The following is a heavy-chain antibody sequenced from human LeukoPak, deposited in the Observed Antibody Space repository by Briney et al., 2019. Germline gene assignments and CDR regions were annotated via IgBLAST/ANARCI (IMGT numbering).Heavy chain of an antibody. V-gene: IGHV4-59*08. CDR1: GGSISSYY. Sequence: KPSKTLSLTCTVSGGSISSYYWSWIRQPPGKGLEWIGYIYYSGSTNYNPSLKSRVTISVDTSKNQFSLKLSSVTAADTAVYYCARHLAGTVWYIDLWGRGTLVTVSS. CDR3: ARHLAGTVWYIDL. CDR2: IYYSGST. J-gene: IGHJ2*01. D-gene: IGHD6-19*01.